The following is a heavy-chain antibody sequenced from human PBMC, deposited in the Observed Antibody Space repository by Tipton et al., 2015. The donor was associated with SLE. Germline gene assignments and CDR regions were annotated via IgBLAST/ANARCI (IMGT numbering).Heavy chain of an antibody. CDR1: GGSITRSGNY. CDR3: ARDHEAQGCYEL. Sequence: TLSLTCTVSGGSITRSGNYWGWIRQPPGKGLEWIGSIYSSGTTYYNPSPKSRVTISVDTSKNQFSLRLSSVTAADTAVYYCARDHEAQGCYELWGRGPLVTVSS. J-gene: IGHJ2*01. CDR2: IYSSGTT. V-gene: IGHV4-39*07.